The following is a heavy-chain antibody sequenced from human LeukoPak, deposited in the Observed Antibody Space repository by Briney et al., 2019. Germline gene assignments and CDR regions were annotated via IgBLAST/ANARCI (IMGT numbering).Heavy chain of an antibody. J-gene: IGHJ6*02. D-gene: IGHD3-3*01. CDR1: GYTFTSYG. Sequence: ASVKVSCKASGYTFTSYGISWVRQAPGQGLEWMGWISAYNGNTNYAQKLQGRVTITADKSTSTAYMELSSLRSEDTAVYYCARPRLFGYNYYYYGMDVWGQGTTVTVSS. CDR2: ISAYNGNT. V-gene: IGHV1-18*01. CDR3: ARPRLFGYNYYYYGMDV.